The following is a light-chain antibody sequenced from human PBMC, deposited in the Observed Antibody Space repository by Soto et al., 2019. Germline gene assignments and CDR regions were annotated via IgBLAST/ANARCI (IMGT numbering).Light chain of an antibody. Sequence: IVLTQSPGTLSLSPGERATLSCRASQSVSSSNLARYQQKPGQAPRLLIYGASSRATGTPDKFSGSGSGTDFTLTISRLEPEDCAVYYCQQYGRSKAFGQGTKVEIK. CDR2: GAS. CDR1: QSVSSSN. V-gene: IGKV3-20*01. J-gene: IGKJ1*01. CDR3: QQYGRSKA.